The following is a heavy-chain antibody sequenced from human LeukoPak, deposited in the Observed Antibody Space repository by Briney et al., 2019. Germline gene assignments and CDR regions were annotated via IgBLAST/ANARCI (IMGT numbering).Heavy chain of an antibody. V-gene: IGHV1-2*06. CDR3: AKIVDYYDSSGYYFDY. CDR2: INSNSGGT. J-gene: IGHJ4*02. Sequence: ASVKVSFKASGYTFTGYYMHWVRQAPGQGLEWMGRINSNSGGTNYAQKFQGRVTMTRDTSISTAYMELSRLRSDDTAVYYCAKIVDYYDSSGYYFDYWGQGTLVTVSS. D-gene: IGHD3-22*01. CDR1: GYTFTGYY.